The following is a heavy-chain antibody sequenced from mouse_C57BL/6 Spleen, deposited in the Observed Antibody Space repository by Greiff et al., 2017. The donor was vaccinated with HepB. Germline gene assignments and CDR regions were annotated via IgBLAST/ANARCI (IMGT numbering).Heavy chain of an antibody. Sequence: DVKLVESGPGLVKPSQSLSLTCSVTGYSITSGYYWNWIRQFPGNKLEWMGYISYDGSNNYNPSLKNRISITRDTSKNQFFLKLNSVTTEDTATYYCARDRGDDYDEGAWFAYWGQGTLVTVSA. CDR1: GYSITSGYY. CDR2: ISYDGSN. CDR3: ARDRGDDYDEGAWFAY. D-gene: IGHD2-4*01. V-gene: IGHV3-6*01. J-gene: IGHJ3*01.